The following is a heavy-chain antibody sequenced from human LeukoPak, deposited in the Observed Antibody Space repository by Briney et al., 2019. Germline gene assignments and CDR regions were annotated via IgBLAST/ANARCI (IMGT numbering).Heavy chain of an antibody. V-gene: IGHV3-43*02. CDR1: GFTSDDYA. Sequence: GGSLRLSCAASGFTSDDYAMHWVRQAPGKGLEWVSLISGDGGSTYYADSVKGRFTISRDNSENSLYLQMNSLRTEDTALYYCAKDMTLAYCGGDCSAPFDYWGQGTLVTVSS. CDR2: ISGDGGST. CDR3: AKDMTLAYCGGDCSAPFDY. J-gene: IGHJ4*02. D-gene: IGHD2-21*02.